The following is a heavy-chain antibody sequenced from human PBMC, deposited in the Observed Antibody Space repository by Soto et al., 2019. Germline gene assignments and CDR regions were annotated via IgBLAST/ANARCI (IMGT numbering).Heavy chain of an antibody. Sequence: RASVKVSCKASGYTFTSYGISWVRQAPGQGLEGMGWISANNGNTGYAQKLQGRVTMTRNTSMSTAYMELSSLRSEDTAVYYCARERETIAAAGIMDYYYYYYMDVWGQGTTVTVSS. CDR1: GYTFTSYG. J-gene: IGHJ6*03. CDR2: ISANNGNT. D-gene: IGHD6-13*01. CDR3: ARERETIAAAGIMDYYYYYYMDV. V-gene: IGHV1-18*01.